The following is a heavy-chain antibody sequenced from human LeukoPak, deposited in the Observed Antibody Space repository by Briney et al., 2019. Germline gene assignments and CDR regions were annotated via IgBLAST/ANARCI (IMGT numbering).Heavy chain of an antibody. CDR3: ARDNPGYCSSTSCYSGSATDY. Sequence: GGSLRLSCAASGFTFSSYWMSWVHQAPGKGLEWVANIKQDGSEKYYVDSVKGRFTISRDNAKNSLYLQMNSLRAEDTAVYYCARDNPGYCSSTSCYSGSATDYWGQGTLVTVSS. CDR1: GFTFSSYW. CDR2: IKQDGSEK. V-gene: IGHV3-7*01. J-gene: IGHJ4*02. D-gene: IGHD2-2*02.